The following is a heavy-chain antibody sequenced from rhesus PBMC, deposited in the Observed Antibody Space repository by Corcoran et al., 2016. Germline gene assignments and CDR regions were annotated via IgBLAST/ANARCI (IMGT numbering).Heavy chain of an antibody. D-gene: IGHD6-31*01. CDR1: GASISNNW. CDR3: ARDEHSPGWALDV. V-gene: IGHV4-80*01. Sequence: QVPLQESGPGLVKPSETLSLTCTVSGASISNNWWSWIRPPPGKGLEWIGEINGNGGNTNYNPSLKSRVTISKDASKNQFSLKMTSVTAADTALYYCARDEHSPGWALDVWGRGVLVTVSS. CDR2: INGNGGNT. J-gene: IGHJ5-2*02.